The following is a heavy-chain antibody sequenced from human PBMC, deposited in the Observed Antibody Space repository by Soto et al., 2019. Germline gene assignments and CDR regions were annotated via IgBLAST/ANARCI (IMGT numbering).Heavy chain of an antibody. D-gene: IGHD1-26*01. Sequence: QVQLVQSGAEVKKPGSSVKVSCKASGGTFSSYAISWVRQAPGQGLEWMGGIIPIFGTANYAQKFQGRVTITADESTNTAYMELSSLRSEDTAVYYCARDWESGSYGDGLGFDYWGQGTLVTVSS. CDR1: GGTFSSYA. CDR2: IIPIFGTA. CDR3: ARDWESGSYGDGLGFDY. V-gene: IGHV1-69*01. J-gene: IGHJ4*02.